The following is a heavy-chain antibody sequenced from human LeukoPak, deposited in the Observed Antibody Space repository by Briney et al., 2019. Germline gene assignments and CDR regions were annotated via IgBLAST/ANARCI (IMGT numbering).Heavy chain of an antibody. V-gene: IGHV1-18*01. CDR2: ISAYNGNT. D-gene: IGHD6-13*01. CDR3: ARPQQLVPGVFDY. J-gene: IGHJ4*02. Sequence: ASVKVSCKASGYTFTSYGISWVRQAPGQGLEWMGWISAYNGNTNYAQKLQGRVTMTTDTSTSTVYMELSSLRSEDTAVYYCARPQQLVPGVFDYWGQGTLVTVSS. CDR1: GYTFTSYG.